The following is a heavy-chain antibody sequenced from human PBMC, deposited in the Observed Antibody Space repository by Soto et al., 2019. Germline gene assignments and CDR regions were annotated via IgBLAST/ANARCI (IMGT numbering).Heavy chain of an antibody. J-gene: IGHJ6*03. Sequence: QVQLQQWGAGLLKPSETLSLTCAVYGGSFSGYYWSWIRQPPGKGLEWIGEINHSGSTNYNPSLKSRVTIAVDTSKNQFSLKRSSVTAADTAVYYCARYRDPAYYYYYMDVWGKGTTVTVSS. CDR1: GGSFSGYY. V-gene: IGHV4-34*01. CDR2: INHSGST. CDR3: ARYRDPAYYYYYMDV. D-gene: IGHD1-1*01.